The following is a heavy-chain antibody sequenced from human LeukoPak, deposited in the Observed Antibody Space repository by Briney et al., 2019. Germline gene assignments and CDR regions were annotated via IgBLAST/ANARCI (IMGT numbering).Heavy chain of an antibody. V-gene: IGHV3-7*01. D-gene: IGHD3-10*01. CDR2: IKQDGSEK. J-gene: IGHJ4*02. CDR3: ARDGREWFGDKNSEPVDY. CDR1: GFTFSSYW. Sequence: GGSLRLSCAASGFTFSSYWMSWVRQAPGKGLEWVANIKQDGSEKYYVDSVKGRFTISRDNAKNSMYLQMNSLRAEDTAVYYCARDGREWFGDKNSEPVDYWGQGTLVTVSS.